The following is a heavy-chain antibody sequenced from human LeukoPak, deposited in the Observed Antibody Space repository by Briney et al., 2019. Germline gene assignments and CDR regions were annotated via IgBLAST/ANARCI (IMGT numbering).Heavy chain of an antibody. V-gene: IGHV1-2*02. CDR1: GSTFTGYY. D-gene: IGHD3-9*01. CDR3: AREGGHDILTVNNWFDP. Sequence: ASVKVSCTASGSTFTGYYMHWVRQAPGQGLEWMGWINPNSGGTNYAQKFQGRVTMTRDTSISTDYMELSRLRSDDTAVYYCAREGGHDILTVNNWFDPWGQGTLVTVSS. J-gene: IGHJ5*02. CDR2: INPNSGGT.